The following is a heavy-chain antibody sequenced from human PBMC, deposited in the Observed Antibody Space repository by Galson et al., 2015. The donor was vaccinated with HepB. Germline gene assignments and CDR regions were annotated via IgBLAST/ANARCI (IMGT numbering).Heavy chain of an antibody. CDR1: GFTLNSNA. V-gene: IGHV3-23*01. CDR2: ISGGGDST. J-gene: IGHJ6*02. D-gene: IGHD6-19*01. Sequence: SLRLSCAASGFTLNSNAMNWVRQVPGKGLEWVSVISGGGDSTYYADSVKGRFTISRDNSKNTLYLQMNSLRAEDTAVYYCAKDRLRSSDWYMGFSGMDVWGQGTTVTVSS. CDR3: AKDRLRSSDWYMGFSGMDV.